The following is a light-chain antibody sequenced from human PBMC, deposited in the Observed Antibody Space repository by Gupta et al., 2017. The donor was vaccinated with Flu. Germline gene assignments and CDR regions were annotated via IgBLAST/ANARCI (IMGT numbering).Light chain of an antibody. CDR2: EVT. Sequence: QSALTQPASMSGSPGQSITLSYTGTSSDIGGYDVVSWYQQHPGKAPKLMIYEVTYRPSGIPDRFSGSKSGNTASLTISGLQAEDEADYYCSSYTSSTTLEIFGGGTKLTVL. V-gene: IGLV2-14*01. J-gene: IGLJ2*01. CDR3: SSYTSSTTLEI. CDR1: SSDIGGYDV.